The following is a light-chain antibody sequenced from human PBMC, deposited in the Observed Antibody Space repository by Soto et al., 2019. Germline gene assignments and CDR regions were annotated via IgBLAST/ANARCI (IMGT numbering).Light chain of an antibody. J-gene: IGKJ1*01. V-gene: IGKV3-11*01. CDR2: DAS. CDR3: QQRSDWPPWT. CDR1: LSISSDY. Sequence: EIVLTQSPATLSLSPGDRATLSCRAGLSISSDYLAWYQQKPGQAPRLLIYDASNRATGIPARFSGSGSGTDLTLTISSLEPEYFAVYYCQQRSDWPPWTFGQGTKVDI.